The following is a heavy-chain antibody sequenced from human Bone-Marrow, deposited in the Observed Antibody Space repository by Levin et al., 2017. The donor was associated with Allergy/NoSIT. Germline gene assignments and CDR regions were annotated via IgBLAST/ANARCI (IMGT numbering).Heavy chain of an antibody. J-gene: IGHJ4*02. CDR2: SSWNSGSI. CDR3: AKAAGYSSSVHLDY. D-gene: IGHD6-13*01. Sequence: GGSLRLSCAASGFTFDDYAMHWVRQAPGKGLEWVSGSSWNSGSIGYADSVKGRFTISRDNAKNSLYLQMNSLRSEDTALYYCAKAAGYSSSVHLDYWGQGPLVTISS. V-gene: IGHV3-9*01. CDR1: GFTFDDYA.